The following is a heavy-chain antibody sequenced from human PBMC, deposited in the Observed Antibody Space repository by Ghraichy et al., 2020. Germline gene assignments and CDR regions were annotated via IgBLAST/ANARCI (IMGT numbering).Heavy chain of an antibody. Sequence: SQTLSLTCAVYGGSFSGYYWSWIRQPPGKGLEWIGEINHSGSTNYNPSLKSRVTISVDTSKNQFSLKLSSVTAADTAVYYCARGRITMVRGVTNPHFDYWGQGTLVTVSS. CDR2: INHSGST. J-gene: IGHJ4*02. CDR3: ARGRITMVRGVTNPHFDY. CDR1: GGSFSGYY. D-gene: IGHD3-10*01. V-gene: IGHV4-34*01.